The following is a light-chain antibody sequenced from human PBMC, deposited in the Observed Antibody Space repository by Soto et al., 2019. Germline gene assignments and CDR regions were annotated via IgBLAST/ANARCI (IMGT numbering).Light chain of an antibody. CDR3: AAWDDSPNGVV. CDR2: NNN. J-gene: IGLJ3*02. Sequence: QSVLTQPPSASGTPRQRVTISCSGSSSNIGINTVNWYQQLPGTAPKLLIYNNNERPSGVPDRFSGSKSGTSASLAISGLQSEDEADYYCAAWDDSPNGVVFGGGTKLTVL. CDR1: SSNIGINT. V-gene: IGLV1-44*01.